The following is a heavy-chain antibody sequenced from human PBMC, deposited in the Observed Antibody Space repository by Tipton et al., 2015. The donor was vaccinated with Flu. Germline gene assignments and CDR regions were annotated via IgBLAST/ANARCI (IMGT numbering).Heavy chain of an antibody. J-gene: IGHJ4*02. Sequence: GSLRLSCTVSGFAVSSKYMIWVRQAPGKGLEWVALIFGGGITYHADSVKGRFSISRDSSKNTLSLQMNSLRRDDSAVYYCASSTRTTGGFDYWGQGTLVTVSS. V-gene: IGHV3-66*02. CDR3: ASSTRTTGGFDY. D-gene: IGHD1/OR15-1a*01. CDR1: GFAVSSKY. CDR2: IFGGGIT.